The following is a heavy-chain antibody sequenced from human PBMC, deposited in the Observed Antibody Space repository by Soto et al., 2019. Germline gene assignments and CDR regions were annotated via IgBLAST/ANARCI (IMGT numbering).Heavy chain of an antibody. V-gene: IGHV1-2*04. CDR3: ARGYRGGLPNSGFGY. D-gene: IGHD3-10*01. J-gene: IGHJ4*02. CDR2: INPNSGGT. CDR1: GYTFTGYY. Sequence: GASVKVSCKASGYTFTGYYMHWVRQAPGQGLEWMGWINPNSGGTNYAQKFQGWVTMTRDTSISTAYMELSRLRSDDTAVYYCARGYRGGLPNSGFGYWGQGTLVTVSS.